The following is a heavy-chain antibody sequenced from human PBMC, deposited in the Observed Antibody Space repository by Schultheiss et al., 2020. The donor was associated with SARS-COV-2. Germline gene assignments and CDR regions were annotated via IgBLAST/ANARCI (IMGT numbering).Heavy chain of an antibody. V-gene: IGHV3-23*01. CDR3: AKGRYNWNDLNY. Sequence: GGSLRLSCAASGFTFSSYAMSWVRQAPGKGLEWVSAISGSGGSTYYADSVKGRFTISRDNAKNSLYLQMNSLRAEDTAVYYCAKGRYNWNDLNYWGQGTLVTASS. CDR2: ISGSGGST. D-gene: IGHD1-1*01. J-gene: IGHJ4*02. CDR1: GFTFSSYA.